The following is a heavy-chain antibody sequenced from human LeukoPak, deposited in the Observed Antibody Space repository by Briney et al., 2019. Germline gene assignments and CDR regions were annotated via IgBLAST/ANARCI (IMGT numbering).Heavy chain of an antibody. Sequence: GGTLRLSCAASGFTFSMYAMSWVRQAPGKGLEWESVISVDGGGTYYADSVKGRFTISRDNSKSTLYLQMNSLRAEDTAVYYCAKDSVGVAGPDYWGQGSLVTVSS. D-gene: IGHD6-19*01. CDR1: GFTFSMYA. J-gene: IGHJ4*02. V-gene: IGHV3-23*01. CDR2: ISVDGGGT. CDR3: AKDSVGVAGPDY.